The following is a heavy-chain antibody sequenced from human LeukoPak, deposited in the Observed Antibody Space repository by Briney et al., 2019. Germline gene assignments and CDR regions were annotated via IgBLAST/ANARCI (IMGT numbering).Heavy chain of an antibody. J-gene: IGHJ4*02. CDR1: GYSFTSYW. CDR3: ARQKGAELGYCSSTSCFFDY. CDR2: IYPGDSDT. V-gene: IGHV5-51*01. Sequence: GESLKISCKGSGYSFTSYWIGWVRQMPGKGLEWMGIIYPGDSDTRYSPSFQGQVTIPADKSISTAYLQWSRLKASDTAMYYCARQKGAELGYCSSTSCFFDYWGQGTLVTVSS. D-gene: IGHD2-2*01.